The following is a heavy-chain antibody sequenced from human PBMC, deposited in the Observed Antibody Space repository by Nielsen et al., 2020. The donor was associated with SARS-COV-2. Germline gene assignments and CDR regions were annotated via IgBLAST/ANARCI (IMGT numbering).Heavy chain of an antibody. CDR1: GDSISSGGYF. D-gene: IGHD5-12*01. CDR2: IYFTGRT. Sequence: SETLSLTCTVSGDSISSGGYFWSWIRQHPGKGLEWIGYIYFTGRTSYNPSLKSRVAMSVDTSKNQFSLDLKSVTAADTAVYYCAREASGYDHYKYGMDVWGLGATVTVSS. CDR3: AREASGYDHYKYGMDV. J-gene: IGHJ6*02. V-gene: IGHV4-31*03.